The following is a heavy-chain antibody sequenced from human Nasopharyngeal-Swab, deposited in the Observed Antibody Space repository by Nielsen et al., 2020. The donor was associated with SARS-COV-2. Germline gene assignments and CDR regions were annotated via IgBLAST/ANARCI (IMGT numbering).Heavy chain of an antibody. CDR1: GFTYDDYA. D-gene: IGHD4-11*01. CDR2: ITWNSGI. Sequence: SLKISCAASGFTYDDYAMHWVRQAPGKGLEWVSGITWNSGIGYTDSVKGRFTISRDNARNSLYLQMNSLRTEDTALYYCTKGRADYSNPSFDNWGQGTLVTVSS. CDR3: TKGRADYSNPSFDN. V-gene: IGHV3-9*01. J-gene: IGHJ4*02.